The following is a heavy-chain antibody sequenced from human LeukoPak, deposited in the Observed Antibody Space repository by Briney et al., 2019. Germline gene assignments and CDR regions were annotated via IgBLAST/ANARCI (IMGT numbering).Heavy chain of an antibody. Sequence: SETLSLTCTVSGGSISSYYWSWIRQPAGKGLEWIGRIYTSGSTNYNPSLKSRVTMSVDTSKNHFSLKLSPVTAADTGVYYCARGNPSTAYYGMDVWGQGTTVTVSS. J-gene: IGHJ6*02. V-gene: IGHV4-4*07. CDR2: IYTSGST. CDR1: GGSISSYY. CDR3: ARGNPSTAYYGMDV. D-gene: IGHD4-17*01.